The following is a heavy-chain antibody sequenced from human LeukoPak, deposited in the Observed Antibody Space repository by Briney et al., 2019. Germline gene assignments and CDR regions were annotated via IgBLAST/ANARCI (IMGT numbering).Heavy chain of an antibody. D-gene: IGHD3-3*01. CDR3: ARAIRVTIFGVVIRNWFDP. CDR2: IYYSGTT. J-gene: IGHJ5*02. V-gene: IGHV4-31*03. CDR1: GGSVSGGDYY. Sequence: SQTLSLTCTVSGGSVSGGDYYWTWIRQHPRKGLEWIGYIYYSGTTYYNPALESRVTISVDTSKNQFSLKLSSVTAADTAVYYCARAIRVTIFGVVIRNWFDPWGQGTLVTVSS.